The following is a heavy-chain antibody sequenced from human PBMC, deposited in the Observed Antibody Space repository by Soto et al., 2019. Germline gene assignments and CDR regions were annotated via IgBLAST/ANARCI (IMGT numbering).Heavy chain of an antibody. V-gene: IGHV3-23*01. Sequence: GGSLRLSCAASGFTFSSYAMSWVRQAPGKGLEWVSAISGSGGSTYYADSVKGRFTISRDNSKNTLYLQMNSLRAEDTAVYYCANSMVRGVPRLYYYYGMDVWGQGTTVTVSS. D-gene: IGHD3-10*01. J-gene: IGHJ6*02. CDR3: ANSMVRGVPRLYYYYGMDV. CDR2: ISGSGGST. CDR1: GFTFSSYA.